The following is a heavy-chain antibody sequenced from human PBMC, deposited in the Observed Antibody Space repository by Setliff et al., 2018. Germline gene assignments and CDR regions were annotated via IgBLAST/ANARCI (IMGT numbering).Heavy chain of an antibody. V-gene: IGHV3-33*06. CDR2: IWYDGSNK. D-gene: IGHD6-19*01. CDR3: AKDQVYSSGWHELYYFDY. CDR1: GFTFSSYG. J-gene: IGHJ4*02. Sequence: GGSLRLSCAASGFTFSSYGMHWVRQAPGKGLEWVAAIWYDGSNKYYADSVKGRFTISRDNSKNTLYLQMNSLRAEDTAVYYCAKDQVYSSGWHELYYFDYWGQGTLVTSPQ.